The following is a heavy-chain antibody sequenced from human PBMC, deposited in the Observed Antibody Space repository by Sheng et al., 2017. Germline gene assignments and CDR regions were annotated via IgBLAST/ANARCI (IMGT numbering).Heavy chain of an antibody. Sequence: QLQLQESGPGLVKPSETLSLTCTVSGGSISSSSYYWGWIRQPPGKGLEWIGSIYYSGNTYYNPSLKSRVTISVDTSKNQFSLKLSSVTAADTAVYYCARGDVTMIVVEAFNYWGQGTQVTVSS. CDR2: IYYSGNT. J-gene: IGHJ4*02. CDR1: GGSISSSSYY. D-gene: IGHD3-22*01. CDR3: ARGDVTMIVVEAFNY. V-gene: IGHV4-39*07.